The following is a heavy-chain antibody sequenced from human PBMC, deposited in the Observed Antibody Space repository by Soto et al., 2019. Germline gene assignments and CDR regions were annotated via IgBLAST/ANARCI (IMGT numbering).Heavy chain of an antibody. D-gene: IGHD6-6*01. CDR3: AKARLGAGLDY. J-gene: IGHJ4*02. Sequence: EVQLLQSGGGLVQPGGSLRLSCAASGFIFSNYAMNWVRQAPGKGLEWVSIVTSRGDTTYYADSVKGRFTISRDNSKNTLYLPVDSLTAADTAGSYCAKARLGAGLDYWGQGTLVSVSS. CDR2: VTSRGDTT. CDR1: GFIFSNYA. V-gene: IGHV3-23*01.